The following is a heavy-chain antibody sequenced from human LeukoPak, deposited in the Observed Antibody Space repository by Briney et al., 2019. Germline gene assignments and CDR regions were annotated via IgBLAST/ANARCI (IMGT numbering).Heavy chain of an antibody. CDR3: AKGRGTNQGIDFDY. CDR2: IYVSGTT. J-gene: IGHJ4*02. V-gene: IGHV4-61*02. Sequence: SQTLALTCTVSSGSISGGGLYWSWIRQSAGRVLEWIERIYVSGTTNYNPALKSRVTISMDPSKNQCSLKLHSVTAADTAVYYCAKGRGTNQGIDFDYWGPGTLVTVSS. CDR1: SGSISGGGLY. D-gene: IGHD6-13*01.